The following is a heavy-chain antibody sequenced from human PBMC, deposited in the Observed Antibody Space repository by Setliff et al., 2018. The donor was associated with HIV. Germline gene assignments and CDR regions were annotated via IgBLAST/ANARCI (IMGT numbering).Heavy chain of an antibody. CDR2: IYYNGNT. D-gene: IGHD4-17*01. Sequence: PSETLSLTCTVSGGSITGYYWNWIRQPPGKGLEWIGHIYYNGNTNYNPSLKSRGTISVDTSKNQFSLKLSSVTAADTAVYYCAREIYGGNSRPFDYWGQGTLVTVSS. CDR3: AREIYGGNSRPFDY. J-gene: IGHJ4*02. V-gene: IGHV4-59*01. CDR1: GGSITGYY.